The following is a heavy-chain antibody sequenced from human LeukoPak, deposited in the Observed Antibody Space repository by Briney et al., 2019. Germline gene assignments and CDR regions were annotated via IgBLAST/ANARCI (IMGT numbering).Heavy chain of an antibody. V-gene: IGHV1-18*01. CDR1: GYTFTSYG. CDR3: ARDSADCSGATCYSAEYFQH. Sequence: ASVKVSCKASGYTFTSYGISWVRQAPGQGLEWMGWISAYNGNTKYAQKLQGRVTMTTDTSTSTAYMELRSLRSDDTAVYYCARDSADCSGATCYSAEYFQHWGQGTLVTVSS. J-gene: IGHJ1*01. D-gene: IGHD2-15*01. CDR2: ISAYNGNT.